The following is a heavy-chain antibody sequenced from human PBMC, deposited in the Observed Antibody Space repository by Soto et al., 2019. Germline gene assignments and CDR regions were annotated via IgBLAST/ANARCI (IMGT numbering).Heavy chain of an antibody. CDR1: GGSISSGDYY. CDR2: IYYSGST. Sequence: QVQLQESGPGLVKPSQTLSLTCTVSGGSISSGDYYWSWIRQPPGKGLEWLGYIYYSGSTYYNPSLKXRXNISVDTSKNQYFLKLSSVTAADTAVYYCARATGDYWGQGTLVTVSS. D-gene: IGHD3-10*01. V-gene: IGHV4-30-4*01. CDR3: ARATGDY. J-gene: IGHJ4*02.